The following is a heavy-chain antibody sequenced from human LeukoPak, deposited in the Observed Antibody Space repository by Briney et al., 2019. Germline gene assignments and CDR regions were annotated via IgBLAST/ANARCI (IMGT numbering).Heavy chain of an antibody. CDR1: GFTFSSYW. J-gene: IGHJ4*02. CDR2: INTDGSST. Sequence: GGSLRLSCAASGFTFSSYWMHWVRQAPGKGLVWVSRINTDGSSTSYADSVKGRFTISRDNAKNTLYLQMNSLRAEDTAVYYCARVRDDGYNTVDYWGQGTLVTVSS. CDR3: ARVRDDGYNTVDY. D-gene: IGHD5-24*01. V-gene: IGHV3-74*01.